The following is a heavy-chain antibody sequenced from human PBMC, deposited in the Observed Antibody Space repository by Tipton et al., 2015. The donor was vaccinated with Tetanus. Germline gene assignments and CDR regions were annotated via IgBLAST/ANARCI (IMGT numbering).Heavy chain of an antibody. CDR3: ARGGTYYYGSGYDF. J-gene: IGHJ4*02. Sequence: SLRLSCAASEFTLSRFWMSWVRQAPGKGLEWVANIKQDGSEKYFVDSVKGRFTISRDNARNSLYLQMTSLRAEDTAVYYCARGGTYYYGSGYDFWGQGTLVTVSA. CDR2: IKQDGSEK. CDR1: EFTLSRFW. V-gene: IGHV3-7*04. D-gene: IGHD3-10*01.